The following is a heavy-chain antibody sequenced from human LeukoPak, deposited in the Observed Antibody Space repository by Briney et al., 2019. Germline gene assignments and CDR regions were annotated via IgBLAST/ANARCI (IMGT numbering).Heavy chain of an antibody. CDR3: ARALRWGYYFDY. CDR1: GFTVSSNY. CDR2: IYSGDST. D-gene: IGHD4-23*01. V-gene: IGHV3-53*01. Sequence: GSLRLSCAASGFTVSSNYMSWVRQAPGKGLEWVSVIYSGDSTYYADSVKGRFTISRDNSKNTLYLQMNSLRAEDTAVYYCARALRWGYYFDYWGQGTLVTVSS. J-gene: IGHJ4*02.